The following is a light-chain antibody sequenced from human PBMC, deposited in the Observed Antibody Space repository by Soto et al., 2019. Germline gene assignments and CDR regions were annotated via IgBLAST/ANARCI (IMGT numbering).Light chain of an antibody. CDR2: WAS. CDR1: PSVLFSYDNKNY. Sequence: DFVMTQSPDSLAVSLGESATINCKSSPSVLFSYDNKNYLAWYQQKPGQPPKLLISWASTRESGVPDRFSGGGSGTDFTLTISSLQAEDVAVYYCQQYYNTPVTFGQGTKVDIK. CDR3: QQYYNTPVT. V-gene: IGKV4-1*01. J-gene: IGKJ1*01.